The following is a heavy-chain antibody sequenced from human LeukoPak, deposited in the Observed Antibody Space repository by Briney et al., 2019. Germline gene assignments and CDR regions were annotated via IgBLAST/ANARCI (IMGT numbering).Heavy chain of an antibody. D-gene: IGHD3-3*01. CDR2: INTDGSST. Sequence: GGSLRLSCAASGFTFSSYWMHWVRQAPGKGLVWVSRINTDGSSTSYADSVKGRFTISRDNAKNTLYLQMNSLRAEDTAVYYCARDPLLEEWLSRENWFDPWGQGTLVTVSS. J-gene: IGHJ5*02. V-gene: IGHV3-74*01. CDR3: ARDPLLEEWLSRENWFDP. CDR1: GFTFSSYW.